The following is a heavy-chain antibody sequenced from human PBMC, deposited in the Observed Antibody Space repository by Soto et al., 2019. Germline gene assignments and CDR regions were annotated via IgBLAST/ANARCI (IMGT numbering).Heavy chain of an antibody. CDR1: GFTFSSYA. J-gene: IGHJ4*02. CDR3: AKDPNLRWLFDY. V-gene: IGHV3-23*01. CDR2: ISGSGGST. D-gene: IGHD4-17*01. Sequence: GGSLRLSCAASGFTFSSYAMSWARQAPGKGLEWVSAISGSGGSTYYADSVKGRFTISRDNSKNTLYLQMNSLRAEDTAVYYCAKDPNLRWLFDYWGQGTLVTVSS.